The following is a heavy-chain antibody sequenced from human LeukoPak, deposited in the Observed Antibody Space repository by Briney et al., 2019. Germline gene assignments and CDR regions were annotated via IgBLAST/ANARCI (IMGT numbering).Heavy chain of an antibody. CDR2: INPSGGLT. D-gene: IGHD4-17*01. J-gene: IGHJ6*02. CDR1: VDMFISYY. V-gene: IGHV1-46*01. Sequence: ASVKVSCMASVDMFISYYMHWVRQAPEEGVEWVGVINPSGGLTSSAQNFQGRVTMARDTSPSTVYMELSSLRSADTAVYYCARDATVTCYYSYNGMDVWGQGTTVTVSS. CDR3: ARDATVTCYYSYNGMDV.